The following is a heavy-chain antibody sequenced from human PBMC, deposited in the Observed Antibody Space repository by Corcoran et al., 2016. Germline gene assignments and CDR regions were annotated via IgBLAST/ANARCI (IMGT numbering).Heavy chain of an antibody. CDR2: IYSGGTT. D-gene: IGHD4-17*01. J-gene: IGHJ4*02. CDR1: GFTVSSNY. Sequence: EVQLVESGGGLIQPGGSLRLSCAASGFTVSSNYMSWVRQAPGKGLEWVSVIYSGGTTSYAASVKGRFTISRDNSKNTLYLQMNSLRAEDTAVYYCARGSWGYGDYPDYWGQGTLVTVSS. V-gene: IGHV3-53*01. CDR3: ARGSWGYGDYPDY.